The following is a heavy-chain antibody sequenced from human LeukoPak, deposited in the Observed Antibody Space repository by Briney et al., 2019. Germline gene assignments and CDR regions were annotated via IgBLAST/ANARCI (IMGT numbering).Heavy chain of an antibody. CDR2: ITTSDGNT. J-gene: IGHJ4*02. Sequence: GGSLRPSCVTSGFTFRENYMSWVRQAPGKGLEWVSTITTSDGNTYYADSAKGRFTVSRDNSKNTLFLQMNSLRAEDTAVYYCAKDGGLWVSAHWGDSWGRGTLVTVSS. CDR3: AKDGGLWVSAHWGDS. D-gene: IGHD7-27*01. CDR1: GFTFRENY. V-gene: IGHV3-23*01.